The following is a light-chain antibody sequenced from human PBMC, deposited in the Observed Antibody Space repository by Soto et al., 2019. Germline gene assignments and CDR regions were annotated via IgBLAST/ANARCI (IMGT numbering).Light chain of an antibody. CDR1: QSVSTY. CDR2: DAS. V-gene: IGKV3D-15*02. CDR3: QHYSYRTTH. J-gene: IGKJ1*01. Sequence: MQAPPTLAPEPPQLASLYCRASQSVSTYLAWYQQKPGQAPRLLIYDASSRPTGVPARFSGSGSGTDFTLTITSLQPEDFATYYCQHYSYRTTHFGQGTKVAIK.